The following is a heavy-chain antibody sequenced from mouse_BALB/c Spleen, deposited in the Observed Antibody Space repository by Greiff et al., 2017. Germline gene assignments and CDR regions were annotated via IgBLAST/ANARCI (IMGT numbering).Heavy chain of an antibody. J-gene: IGHJ4*01. V-gene: IGHV2-6-7*01. D-gene: IGHD2-1*01. CDR1: GFSLTGYG. Sequence: QVQLKESGPGLVAPSQSLSITCTVSGFSLTGYGVNWVRQPPGKGLEWLGIIWGGGSTDYNSARKSRLSISKDNSKSQVFLKMHSLQTDDTARYYCARDDLQRGLAMDCWGQGTSVTVSS. CDR3: ARDDLQRGLAMDC. CDR2: IWGGGST.